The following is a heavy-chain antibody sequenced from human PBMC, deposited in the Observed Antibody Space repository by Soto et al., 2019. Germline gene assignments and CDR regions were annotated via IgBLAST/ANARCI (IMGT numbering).Heavy chain of an antibody. Sequence: QLQLQESGPGLVKPSETLSLTCTVSGGSISSSSYYWGWIRQPPGKGLEWIGSIYYSGSTYYNPSLKSRVTISVDTSKNQFPLKLGSVTAADTAVYYWASREETYYYDSSGFPYWGQGTLVTVSS. D-gene: IGHD3-22*01. V-gene: IGHV4-39*01. CDR1: GGSISSSSYY. CDR2: IYYSGST. J-gene: IGHJ4*02. CDR3: ASREETYYYDSSGFPY.